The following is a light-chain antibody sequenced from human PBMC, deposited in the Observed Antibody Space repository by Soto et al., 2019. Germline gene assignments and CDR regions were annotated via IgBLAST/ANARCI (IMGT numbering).Light chain of an antibody. V-gene: IGLV7-43*01. CDR1: TGAVTNTNY. J-gene: IGLJ3*02. CDR3: LLHSGTAQL. Sequence: QAVVTQETSLTVSPGVTVTLTCASSTGAVTNTNYPNWFQQKPGQAPKSLIHSTSIKQSWTPALFSGSLIGGKAALTLSAVQPEDEAEYSCLLHSGTAQLFGGVTKLTVL. CDR2: STS.